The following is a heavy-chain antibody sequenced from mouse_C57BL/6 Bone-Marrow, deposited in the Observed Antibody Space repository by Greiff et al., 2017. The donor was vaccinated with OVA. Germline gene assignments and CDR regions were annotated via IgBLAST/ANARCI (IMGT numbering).Heavy chain of an antibody. J-gene: IGHJ3*01. V-gene: IGHV1-55*01. CDR2: IYPGSGST. D-gene: IGHD1-1*01. CDR1: GYTFTSYW. Sequence: QVQLQQPGAELVKPGASVKMSCKASGYTFTSYWITWVKQRPGQGLEWIGDIYPGSGSTNYNQKFKGKSTLTVDKSSSTAYMQLSSLTSEDSAVYYCARYYGSSWGFAYWGQGTLVTVSA. CDR3: ARYYGSSWGFAY.